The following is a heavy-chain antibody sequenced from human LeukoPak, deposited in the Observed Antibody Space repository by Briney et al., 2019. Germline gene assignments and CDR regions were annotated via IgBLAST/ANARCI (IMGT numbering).Heavy chain of an antibody. J-gene: IGHJ4*02. CDR2: INSGGVQ. V-gene: IGHV3-53*01. Sequence: GGSLRLSCAASGFTVSGYFMAWVRQAPGKGRQGVSHINSGGVQEDADSVKGRFTVSRDTSRNTLYLQMSSLRAEDTAIYYCARGRSTTTIFDYWGQGTLVTVSS. CDR1: GFTVSGYF. CDR3: ARGRSTTTIFDY. D-gene: IGHD5-12*01.